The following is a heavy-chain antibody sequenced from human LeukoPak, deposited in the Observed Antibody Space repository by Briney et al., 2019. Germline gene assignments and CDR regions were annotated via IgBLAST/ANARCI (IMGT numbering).Heavy chain of an antibody. D-gene: IGHD3-9*01. Sequence: PGGSLRLSCAASGFTFSNAWMSWVRPAPGMGLEWVGRIKSKSDGETPDYAAPVKGRFTISRDDSQNTVYLQMNSLETEDRAVYYCTAQYYDILSGDILSRWGQGTLVTVSS. CDR1: GFTFSNAW. CDR2: IKSKSDGETP. CDR3: TAQYYDILSGDILSR. V-gene: IGHV3-15*01. J-gene: IGHJ4*02.